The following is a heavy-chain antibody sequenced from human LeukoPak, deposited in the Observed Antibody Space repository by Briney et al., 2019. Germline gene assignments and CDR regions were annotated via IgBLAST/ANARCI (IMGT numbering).Heavy chain of an antibody. J-gene: IGHJ4*02. CDR3: AREPGSWRGFDY. CDR1: GFTFSSYG. Sequence: PGGSLRLSCAASGFTFSSYGMHWVRQAPGKGLEWVAFIRYDGSNKYYADSVKGRFTISRDNSKNTLYLQMKSLRTEDTAVYYCAREPGSWRGFDYWGQGTLVTVSS. V-gene: IGHV3-30*02. CDR2: IRYDGSNK. D-gene: IGHD3-16*02.